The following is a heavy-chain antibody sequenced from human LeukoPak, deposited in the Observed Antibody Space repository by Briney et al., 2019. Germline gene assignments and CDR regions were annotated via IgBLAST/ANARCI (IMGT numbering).Heavy chain of an antibody. Sequence: SGGSLRLSCAASGFTFDDYGMSWVRQAPGKGLEWVSAISGSGGSTYYADSVKGRFTISRDNSKNTLYLQMNSLRAEDTAVYYCAKARVWELPDFDYWGQGTLVTVSS. CDR3: AKARVWELPDFDY. CDR2: ISGSGGST. V-gene: IGHV3-23*01. CDR1: GFTFDDYG. D-gene: IGHD1-26*01. J-gene: IGHJ4*02.